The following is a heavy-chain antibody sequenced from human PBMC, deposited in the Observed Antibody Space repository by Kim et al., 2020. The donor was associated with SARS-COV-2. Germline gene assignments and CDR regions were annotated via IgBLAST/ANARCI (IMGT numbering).Heavy chain of an antibody. J-gene: IGHJ4*02. CDR1: GYTFANYA. D-gene: IGHD6-19*01. V-gene: IGHV1-3*01. CDR3: ARTPVAGTSPYDY. CDR2: INPGNGDT. Sequence: ASVMVSCKTSGYTFANYAVHWVRQAPGQGLEWMGWINPGNGDTRFSQRLQGRVTITSDTSASTTYMELTSLRSEDSAVFYCARTPVAGTSPYDYWGQGTL.